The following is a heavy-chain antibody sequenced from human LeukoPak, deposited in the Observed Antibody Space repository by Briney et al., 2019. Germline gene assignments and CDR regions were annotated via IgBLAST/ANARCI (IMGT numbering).Heavy chain of an antibody. V-gene: IGHV4-34*01. CDR1: GGSFSGYY. CDR2: INHSGST. D-gene: IGHD3-9*01. Sequence: SETLSLTCAVYGGSFSGYYWSWLRQPPGKGLEWIGEINHSGSTNYNPSLKSRVTISVDTSKNQFSLKLSSVTAADTAVYYCARVQGYFDWPYYFDYWGQGTLVTVSS. J-gene: IGHJ4*02. CDR3: ARVQGYFDWPYYFDY.